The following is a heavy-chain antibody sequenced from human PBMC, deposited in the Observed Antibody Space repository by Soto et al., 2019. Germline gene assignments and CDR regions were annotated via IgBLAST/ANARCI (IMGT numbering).Heavy chain of an antibody. CDR1: GGSFSGYY. V-gene: IGHV4-34*01. Sequence: QVQLQQWGAGLLKPSETLSLTCAVYGGSFSGYYWSWIRQPPGKGLEWIGEINHSGSTNYNPSLKSRVTISVDTSKNQFSLKLSSVPAADTAVYYCARGRSIAPFYGSGSYYYFDCWGQGTLVTVSS. D-gene: IGHD3-10*01. J-gene: IGHJ4*02. CDR3: ARGRSIAPFYGSGSYYYFDC. CDR2: INHSGST.